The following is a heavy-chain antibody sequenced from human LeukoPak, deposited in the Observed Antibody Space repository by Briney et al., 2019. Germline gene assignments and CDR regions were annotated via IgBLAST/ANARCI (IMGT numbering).Heavy chain of an antibody. V-gene: IGHV1-18*01. Sequence: ASVKVSCKASGYTFTSYGISWVRQAPGQGLEWMGWISAYNGNTNYAQKLQGRVTMTTDTSTSTAYMELSSLRSEDTAVYYCARIGDSSGYYVGYFDYWGQGTLVTVSS. CDR2: ISAYNGNT. CDR1: GYTFTSYG. CDR3: ARIGDSSGYYVGYFDY. D-gene: IGHD3-22*01. J-gene: IGHJ4*02.